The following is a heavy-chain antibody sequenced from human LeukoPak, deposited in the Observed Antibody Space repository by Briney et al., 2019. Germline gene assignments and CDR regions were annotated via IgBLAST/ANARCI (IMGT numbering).Heavy chain of an antibody. J-gene: IGHJ3*02. V-gene: IGHV4-39*07. D-gene: IGHD3-16*01. CDR3: ASLMITFGGVIRSAAFDI. Sequence: SETLSLTCTVSSGSISSSRYYWGWIRQPPGRGLEWIGSIYYSGSTYYNPSLKSRVTISVDTSKNQFSLKLSSVTAADTAVYYCASLMITFGGVIRSAAFDIWGQGTMVTVSS. CDR1: SGSISSSRYY. CDR2: IYYSGST.